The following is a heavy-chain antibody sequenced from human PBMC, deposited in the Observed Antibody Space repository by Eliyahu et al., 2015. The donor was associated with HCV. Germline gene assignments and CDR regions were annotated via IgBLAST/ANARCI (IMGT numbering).Heavy chain of an antibody. J-gene: IGHJ4*02. CDR2: ISGSGGST. CDR1: GFXXSSXA. D-gene: IGHD2-2*01. V-gene: IGHV3-23*01. CDR3: AKGARYCSSTSCIKGDY. Sequence: EVQLLESGGGLVQPGGSLXLSXXASGFXXSSXAMGWVRQAPGKGLGWVSAISGSGGSTYYADSVKGRFTISRDNSKNTLYLQMNSLRAEDTAVYYCAKGARYCSSTSCIKGDYWGQGTLVTVSS.